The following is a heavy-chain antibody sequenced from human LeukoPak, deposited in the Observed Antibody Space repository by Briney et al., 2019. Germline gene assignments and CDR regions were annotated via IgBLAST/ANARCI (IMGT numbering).Heavy chain of an antibody. CDR1: GYSFTTYW. CDR2: IHPGDSDT. V-gene: IGHV5-51*01. Sequence: PGESLKISCKGSGYSFTTYWIGWVRQMPGKGLECMGIIHPGDSDTRYSPSFQGQVTISADKSINTAYLQWSSLKASDTAMYYCARLGTYWSNYYFEYWGQGTLVTVSS. CDR3: ARLGTYWSNYYFEY. D-gene: IGHD3-10*01. J-gene: IGHJ4*02.